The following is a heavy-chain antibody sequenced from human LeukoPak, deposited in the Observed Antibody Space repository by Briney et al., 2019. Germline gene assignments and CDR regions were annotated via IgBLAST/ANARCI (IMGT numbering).Heavy chain of an antibody. J-gene: IGHJ6*03. D-gene: IGHD3-3*01. CDR3: ARDSTSLRFLEWFPKRYMDV. V-gene: IGHV1-8*01. CDR1: GYTFTSYD. Sequence: ASVKVSCKASGYTFTSYDINWVRQATGQGLEWMGWMNTNSGNTGYAQKFQGRVTMTRDTSISTAYMELSSLRSEDTAVYYCARDSTSLRFLEWFPKRYMDVWGKGTTVTVSS. CDR2: MNTNSGNT.